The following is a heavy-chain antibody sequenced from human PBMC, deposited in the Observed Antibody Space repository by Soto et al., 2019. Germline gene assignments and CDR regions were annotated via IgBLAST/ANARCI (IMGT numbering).Heavy chain of an antibody. J-gene: IGHJ6*02. CDR2: INHSGST. Sequence: SETLSLTCAVYGGSFSGYYWSWIPQPPGKGLEWIGEINHSGSTNYNPSLKSRVTISVDTSKNQFSLKLSSVTAADTAVYYCARGNNHYDSRRLYYYYYGMDVWGQGTTVT. CDR1: GGSFSGYY. V-gene: IGHV4-34*01. D-gene: IGHD3-22*01. CDR3: ARGNNHYDSRRLYYYYYGMDV.